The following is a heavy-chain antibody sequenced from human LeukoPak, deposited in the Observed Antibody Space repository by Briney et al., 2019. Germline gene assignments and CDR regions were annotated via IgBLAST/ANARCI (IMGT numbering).Heavy chain of an antibody. Sequence: SETLSLTCAVYGVSSSGYYWSWIRQPPGKGLEWIGEINHSGSTNYNPSLKSRVTISVDTSKNQFSLKLSSVTAADTAVYYCAKAAAPWQWLPDWGQGTLVIVSS. D-gene: IGHD6-19*01. CDR2: INHSGST. CDR1: GVSSSGYY. V-gene: IGHV4-34*01. J-gene: IGHJ4*02. CDR3: AKAAAPWQWLPD.